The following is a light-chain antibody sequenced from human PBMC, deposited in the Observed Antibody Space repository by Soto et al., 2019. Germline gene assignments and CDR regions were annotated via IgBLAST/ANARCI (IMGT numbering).Light chain of an antibody. Sequence: QPASVSGSPGQSITISCTGTSSDVGGYNYVSWYQQHPGKAPKLMIYDVSNRPSGVSNRFSGSKSGNTASLTISGLQAEDEADYYCSSYTSSSTLQVFGGGTKLTVL. CDR1: SSDVGGYNY. CDR3: SSYTSSSTLQV. J-gene: IGLJ2*01. V-gene: IGLV2-14*01. CDR2: DVS.